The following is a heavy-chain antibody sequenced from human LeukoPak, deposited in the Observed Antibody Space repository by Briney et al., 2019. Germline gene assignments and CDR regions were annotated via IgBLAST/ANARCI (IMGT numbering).Heavy chain of an antibody. V-gene: IGHV4-39*01. Sequence: SETLSLTCTVSGGSISSYYWGWIRQPPGKGLEWIGSIYYSGSTYYNPSLKSRVTISVDTSKNQFSLKLSSVTAADTAVYYCARRYYYGSNWFDPWGQGTLVTVSS. CDR3: ARRYYYGSNWFDP. D-gene: IGHD3-10*01. CDR2: IYYSGST. CDR1: GGSISSYY. J-gene: IGHJ5*02.